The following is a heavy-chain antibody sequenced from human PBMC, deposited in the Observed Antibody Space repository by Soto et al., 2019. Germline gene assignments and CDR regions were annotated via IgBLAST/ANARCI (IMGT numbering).Heavy chain of an antibody. J-gene: IGHJ6*02. V-gene: IGHV3-33*01. Sequence: GGSLRLSCAASGFTFSSYGMHWVRQAPGKGLEWVAVIWYDGSNKYYADSVKGRFTISRDNSKNTLYLQMNSLRAEDTAVYYCARDSPDYYGMDVWGQGTTVTGSS. CDR3: ARDSPDYYGMDV. CDR1: GFTFSSYG. CDR2: IWYDGSNK.